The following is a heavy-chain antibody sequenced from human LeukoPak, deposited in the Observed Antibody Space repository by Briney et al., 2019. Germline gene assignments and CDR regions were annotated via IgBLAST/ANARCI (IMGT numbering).Heavy chain of an antibody. J-gene: IGHJ6*02. CDR2: IKSKTDGGTT. CDR1: GFTFSNAW. CDR3: ARYCGGGNCYSGLDV. D-gene: IGHD2-15*01. Sequence: PGRSLRLSCAASGFTFSNAWMSWVRQAPGKGLEWVGRIKSKTDGGTTDYAAPVKGRFTISRDDSKNTLYLQMNSLRAEDTAVYYCARYCGGGNCYSGLDVWGQGTTVIVSS. V-gene: IGHV3-15*01.